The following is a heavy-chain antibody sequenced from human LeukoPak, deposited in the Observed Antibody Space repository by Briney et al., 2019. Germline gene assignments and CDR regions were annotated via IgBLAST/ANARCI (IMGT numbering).Heavy chain of an antibody. J-gene: IGHJ6*03. CDR1: GGTFSSYA. Sequence: SVKVSCKASGGTFSSYAISWVRQAPGQGLEWMGGIIPIFGTANYAQKFQGRVTITADESTSTAYMELSSLRSEDMAVYYCARVVTGYYYYMDVWGKGTTVTVSS. D-gene: IGHD5-18*01. CDR2: IIPIFGTA. V-gene: IGHV1-69*13. CDR3: ARVVTGYYYYMDV.